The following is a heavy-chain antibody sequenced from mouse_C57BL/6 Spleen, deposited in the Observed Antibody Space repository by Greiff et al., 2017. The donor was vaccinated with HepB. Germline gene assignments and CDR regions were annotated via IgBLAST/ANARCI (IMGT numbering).Heavy chain of an antibody. CDR2: IDPANGNT. Sequence: EVQLVESVAELVRPGASVKLSCTASGFNIKNTYMPWVKQRPEQGLEWIGRIDPANGNTKYAPKFQGKATITADTSSNTAYLQLSSLASEDTAIYYGARGGTTVVNYYAMDYWGQGTSVTVSS. V-gene: IGHV14-3*01. CDR1: GFNIKNTY. CDR3: ARGGTTVVNYYAMDY. D-gene: IGHD1-1*01. J-gene: IGHJ4*01.